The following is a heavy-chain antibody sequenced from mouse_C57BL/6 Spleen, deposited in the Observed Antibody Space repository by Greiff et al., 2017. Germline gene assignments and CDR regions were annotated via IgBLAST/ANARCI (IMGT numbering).Heavy chain of an antibody. D-gene: IGHD1-1*01. CDR2: ISDGGSYT. CDR1: GFTFSSYA. V-gene: IGHV5-4*03. J-gene: IGHJ2*01. CDR3: ASSYYGSSFDY. Sequence: VKVVESGGGLVKPGGSLKLSCAASGFTFSSYAMSWVRQTPEKRLEWVATISDGGSYTYYPDNVKGRFTISRDNAKNNLYLQMSHLKSEDTAMYYCASSYYGSSFDYWGQGTTLTVSS.